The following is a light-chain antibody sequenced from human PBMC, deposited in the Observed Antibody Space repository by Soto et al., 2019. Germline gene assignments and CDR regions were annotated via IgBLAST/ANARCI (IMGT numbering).Light chain of an antibody. V-gene: IGKV1-5*03. J-gene: IGKJ1*01. Sequence: DIQMTQAPSTLSASLGDRVTITSRASQSVSRGLAWFQQKPGKAPHLLIYSASTLERGVPSRFSGTASGTQFTLTSNSRQPDDFATYYCQQYDRFPLTFGQGTKVELK. CDR2: SAS. CDR3: QQYDRFPLT. CDR1: QSVSRG.